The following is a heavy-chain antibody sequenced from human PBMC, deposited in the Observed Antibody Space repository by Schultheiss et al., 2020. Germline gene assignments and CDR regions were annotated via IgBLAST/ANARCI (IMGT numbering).Heavy chain of an antibody. J-gene: IGHJ5*02. V-gene: IGHV4-61*08. Sequence: SETLSLTCTVSGGSISSGGYYWSWIRQPPGKGLEWIGYIYYSGSTNYNPSLKSRLTISVDTSKNQFSLKLSSVTAADTAVYYCAREKPNWFDPWGQGTLVTVSS. CDR1: GGSISSGGYY. CDR2: IYYSGST. CDR3: AREKPNWFDP.